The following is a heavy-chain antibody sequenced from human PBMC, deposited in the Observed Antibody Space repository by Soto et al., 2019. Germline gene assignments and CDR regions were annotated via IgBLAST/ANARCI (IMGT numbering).Heavy chain of an antibody. Sequence: VGSLRLSCAASGFTFSSYAMSWVRQAPGKGLEWVSAISGSGGSTYYADSVKGRFTISRDNSKNTLYLQMNSLRAEDTAVYYCATHGSIAAGSYGMDVWGQGTTVTVSS. D-gene: IGHD6-6*01. CDR2: ISGSGGST. CDR1: GFTFSSYA. J-gene: IGHJ6*02. V-gene: IGHV3-23*01. CDR3: ATHGSIAAGSYGMDV.